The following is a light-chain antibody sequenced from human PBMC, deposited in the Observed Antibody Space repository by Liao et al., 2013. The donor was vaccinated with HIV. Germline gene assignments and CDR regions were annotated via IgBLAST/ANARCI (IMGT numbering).Light chain of an antibody. CDR2: YDS. J-gene: IGLJ3*02. V-gene: IGLV3-21*01. CDR3: QVWDSSSDQVV. Sequence: SYVLSQPPSVSVAPGETATFTCGGNYIGNKGVYWYQQRPGQAPVMVISYDSQRPSGIPERFPGANSGNMATLTLTRVEVGDEADYYCQVWDSSSDQVVFGGGTKLTVL. CDR1: YIGNKG.